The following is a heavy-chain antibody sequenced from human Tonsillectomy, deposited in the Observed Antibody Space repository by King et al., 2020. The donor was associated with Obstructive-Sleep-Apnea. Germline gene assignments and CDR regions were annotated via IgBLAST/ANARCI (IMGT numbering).Heavy chain of an antibody. V-gene: IGHV3-23*04. J-gene: IGHJ4*02. Sequence: VQLVQSGGGLVQPGGSLRLSCAASGFTFSSYAMSWVRQAPGKGLEWGSRISGSGGTTYYGDSVKGRFTIPRDNSKNTLYLQMNSLRAEDTAVYYCAKELGIAVAGTWAFDYWGQGTLVTVSS. D-gene: IGHD6-19*01. CDR2: ISGSGGTT. CDR3: AKELGIAVAGTWAFDY. CDR1: GFTFSSYA.